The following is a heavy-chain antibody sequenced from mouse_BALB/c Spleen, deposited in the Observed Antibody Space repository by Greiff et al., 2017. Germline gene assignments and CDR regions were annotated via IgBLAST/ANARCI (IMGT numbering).Heavy chain of an antibody. CDR1: GFTFSSYG. CDR3: ARQGDYGWYFDV. J-gene: IGHJ1*01. Sequence: EVMLVESGGDLVKPGGSLKLSCAASGFTFSSYGMSWVRQTPDKRLEWVATISSGGSYTYYPDSVKGRFTISRDNAKNTLYLQMSSLKSEDTAMYYCARQGDYGWYFDVWGAGTTVTVSS. V-gene: IGHV5-6*01. D-gene: IGHD1-1*01. CDR2: ISSGGSYT.